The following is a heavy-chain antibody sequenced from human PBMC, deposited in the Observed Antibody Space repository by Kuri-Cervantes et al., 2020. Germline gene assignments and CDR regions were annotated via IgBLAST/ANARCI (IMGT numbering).Heavy chain of an antibody. CDR3: ARDSEVLLSSYDAFDI. CDR1: GFTFSSYW. J-gene: IGHJ3*02. CDR2: IKQDGSEK. Sequence: GGSLRLSCAASGFTFSSYWMSWVRQAPGKGLEWVANIKQDGSEKYYVDSVKGRFTISRDNAKNSLYLQMNSLRAEDTAVYYCARDSEVLLSSYDAFDIWGQGTMVTVSS. V-gene: IGHV3-7*03. D-gene: IGHD3-10*02.